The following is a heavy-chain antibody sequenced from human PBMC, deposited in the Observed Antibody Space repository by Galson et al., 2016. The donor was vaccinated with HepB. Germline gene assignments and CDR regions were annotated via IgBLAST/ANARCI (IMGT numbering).Heavy chain of an antibody. J-gene: IGHJ6*02. V-gene: IGHV3-23*01. Sequence: SLRLSCAASGFTFSSYAMSWVRQAPGKGLEWVSAISGSGGSTYYADSVKGRFTISRDNSKNTLYLQMNSLRAEDTAVYYCAKGVQVLRYFGWLLTAYGMDVWGQGTTVTVSS. CDR3: AKGVQVLRYFGWLLTAYGMDV. CDR1: GFTFSSYA. CDR2: ISGSGGST. D-gene: IGHD3-9*01.